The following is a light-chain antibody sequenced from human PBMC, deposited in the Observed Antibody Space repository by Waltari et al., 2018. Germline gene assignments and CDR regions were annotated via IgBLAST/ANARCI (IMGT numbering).Light chain of an antibody. J-gene: IGKJ1*01. V-gene: IGKV3-11*01. Sequence: EIVLTQSPATLSLSPGEGATLSCRASQTVSSYLAWYQQEPGQAPRLLFYDASNRASGIPARFSGSGSGTDFALTISSLEPEDFAVYYCQQRGNWPPTFGQGTKVEIK. CDR3: QQRGNWPPT. CDR2: DAS. CDR1: QTVSSY.